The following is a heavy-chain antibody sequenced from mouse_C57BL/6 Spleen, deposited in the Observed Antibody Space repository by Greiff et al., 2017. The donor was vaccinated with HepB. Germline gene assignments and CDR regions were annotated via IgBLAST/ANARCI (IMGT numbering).Heavy chain of an antibody. D-gene: IGHD1-1*01. CDR1: GYSITSGYY. Sequence: ESGPGLVKPSQSLSLTCSVTGYSITSGYYWNWIRQFPGNKLEWMGYISYDGSNNYNPSLKNRISITRDTSKNQFFLKLNSVTTEDTATYYCATTVVVRDYWGQGTTLTVSS. V-gene: IGHV3-6*01. J-gene: IGHJ2*01. CDR2: ISYDGSN. CDR3: ATTVVVRDY.